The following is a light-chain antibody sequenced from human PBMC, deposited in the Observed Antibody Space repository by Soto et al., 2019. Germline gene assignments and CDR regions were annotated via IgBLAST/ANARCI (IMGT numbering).Light chain of an antibody. CDR1: QNIRGNE. CDR2: RGS. CDR3: QDTGTSAPWT. J-gene: IGKJ1*01. V-gene: IGKV3-20*01. Sequence: VLTQSPGTLSLSPGERTTLSCRASQNIRGNELAWYQQKPGQPPRLLIYRGSSRAPGIPDRFSGRGSETEFTLTISRLEPEDFAVYYCQDTGTSAPWTFGQGTRVEIK.